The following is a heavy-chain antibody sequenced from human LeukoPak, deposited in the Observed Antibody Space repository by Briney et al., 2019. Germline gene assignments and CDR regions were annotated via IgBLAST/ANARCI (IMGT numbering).Heavy chain of an antibody. V-gene: IGHV3-30*02. CDR2: IKYDGSRK. J-gene: IGHJ4*02. Sequence: GGSLRLSCGASGFNFGSYGMYWVRQAPGKGLESLTFIKYDGSRKSYADSVKGRFTISRDNSKNTLYLQMNSLRAEDTAVYYCAKPGSSRGIAGRRPSKYYFDYWGQGTLVTVSS. CDR1: GFNFGSYG. D-gene: IGHD6-6*01. CDR3: AKPGSSRGIAGRRPSKYYFDY.